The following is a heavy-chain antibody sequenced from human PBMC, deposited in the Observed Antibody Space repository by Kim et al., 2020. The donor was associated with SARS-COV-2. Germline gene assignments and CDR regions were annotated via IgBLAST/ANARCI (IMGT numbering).Heavy chain of an antibody. Sequence: YTRGRTNYNPSLRSRVTMSVDMSKTQFSLKLSSVTAADTAVYYCASALGRWGQGTLVTVST. V-gene: IGHV4-4*07. CDR3: ASALGR. J-gene: IGHJ4*02. D-gene: IGHD3-16*02. CDR2: YTRGRT.